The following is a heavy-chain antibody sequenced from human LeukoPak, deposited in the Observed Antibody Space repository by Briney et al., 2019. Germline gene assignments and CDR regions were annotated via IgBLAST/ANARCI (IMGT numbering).Heavy chain of an antibody. Sequence: ASVNVSCKASGYTFTGYYMHWVRQAPGQGLEWMGWINPNSGGTNYAQKSQGRVTMTRDTSISTAYMELSRLRSDDTAVYYCARTKPNLKGAVDYWGQGTLVTVSS. CDR2: INPNSGGT. CDR1: GYTFTGYY. J-gene: IGHJ4*02. D-gene: IGHD1-14*01. V-gene: IGHV1-2*02. CDR3: ARTKPNLKGAVDY.